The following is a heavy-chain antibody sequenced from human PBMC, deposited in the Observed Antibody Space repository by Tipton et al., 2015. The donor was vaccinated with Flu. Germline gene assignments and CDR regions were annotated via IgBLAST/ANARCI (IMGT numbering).Heavy chain of an antibody. Sequence: GSLRLSCAGSGFSFTAYWMTWIRQAPGKGLEWVSRISPDGSRTTYADSVKGRFTISRDNAKNSLYLQLNRLSAEDTAVYYCARDLTVAGTGPHFDYWGQGTLVTVSS. J-gene: IGHJ4*02. D-gene: IGHD6-19*01. CDR3: ARDLTVAGTGPHFDY. CDR1: GFSFTAYW. V-gene: IGHV3-74*01. CDR2: ISPDGSRT.